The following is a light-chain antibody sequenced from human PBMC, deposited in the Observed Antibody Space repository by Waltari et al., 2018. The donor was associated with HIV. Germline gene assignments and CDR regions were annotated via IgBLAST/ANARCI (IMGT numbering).Light chain of an antibody. V-gene: IGLV3-19*01. CDR3: HSRDSSGYHVV. CDR2: GRN. Sequence: SSELTQDPSVSVALGQTVRITCQGDSPRSYYASWYEQKSGQAPVVVFFGRNNRPSGIPDRCSGSSSGNTASRTITGAQAEGGADYYCHSRDSSGYHVVCGGGTKVTVL. CDR1: SPRSYY. J-gene: IGLJ2*01.